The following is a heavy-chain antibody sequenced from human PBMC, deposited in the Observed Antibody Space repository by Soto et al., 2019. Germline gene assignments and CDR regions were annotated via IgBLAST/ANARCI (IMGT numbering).Heavy chain of an antibody. D-gene: IGHD3-16*01. CDR3: ARDQGTYGTSSHY. CDR2: VSVYNGHT. J-gene: IGHJ4*02. Sequence: ASVKVSCKASGYIFTSYGINWVRQAPGQGLEWMGWVSVYNGHTKYAHKFQDRVTMSTVTSASTAYMEVRSLRSDDTAVYYCARDQGTYGTSSHYWGQGTLVTVSS. V-gene: IGHV1-18*01. CDR1: GYIFTSYG.